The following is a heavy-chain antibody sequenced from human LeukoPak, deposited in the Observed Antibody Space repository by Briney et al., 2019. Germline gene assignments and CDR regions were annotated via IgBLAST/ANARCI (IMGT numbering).Heavy chain of an antibody. Sequence: ASVKVSCKASGYTFTSYDINWVRQATGQGLEWMGWINPNSGGTNYAQKFQGRVTMTRDTSISTAYMELSRLRSDDTAVYYCARDREAPLSYYGSGSYLGGWFDPWGQGTLVTVSS. D-gene: IGHD3-10*01. V-gene: IGHV1-2*02. CDR2: INPNSGGT. CDR3: ARDREAPLSYYGSGSYLGGWFDP. CDR1: GYTFTSYD. J-gene: IGHJ5*02.